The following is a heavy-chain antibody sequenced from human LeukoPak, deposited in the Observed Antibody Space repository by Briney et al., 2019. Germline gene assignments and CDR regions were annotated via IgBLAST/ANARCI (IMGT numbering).Heavy chain of an antibody. CDR3: AREAAAGFDY. J-gene: IGHJ4*02. CDR1: GFTFSNYW. Sequence: GGSLRLSCAASGFTFSNYWMSWVRQAPGKGLEWVANIDQDGSEKYYVDSVKGRFTISRDIAKNSLYLQMNSLRAEDTAVYYCAREAAAGFDYWGQGTLVTVSS. D-gene: IGHD6-25*01. V-gene: IGHV3-7*01. CDR2: IDQDGSEK.